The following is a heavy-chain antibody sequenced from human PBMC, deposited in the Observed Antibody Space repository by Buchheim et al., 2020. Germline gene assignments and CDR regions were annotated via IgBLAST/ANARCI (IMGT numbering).Heavy chain of an antibody. CDR1: GFTFSAYE. CDR3: ARAIIAASFDY. J-gene: IGHJ4*02. D-gene: IGHD6-25*01. CDR2: FGSIGRTI. V-gene: IGHV3-48*03. Sequence: EVQLVESGGGLVQPGGSLRLSCAASGFTFSAYEMNWVRQAPGKGLEWVSYFGSIGRTIYYADSVKGRFTISSDNAKNSLYLQMNSLRAEDTAVYYCARAIIAASFDYWGQGTL.